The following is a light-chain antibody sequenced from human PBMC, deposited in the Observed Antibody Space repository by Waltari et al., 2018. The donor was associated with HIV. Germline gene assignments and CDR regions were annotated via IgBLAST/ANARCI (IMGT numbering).Light chain of an antibody. J-gene: IGLJ2*01. CDR3: SSFTTSNYLL. V-gene: IGLV2-14*01. CDR1: SRDVGAYDF. Sequence: QSALTQPASVSGSPGQSITVSCTGTSRDVGAYDFVSWYQQPPGTAPKLVIYEVSYRPSGISNRFSGSKSGNTASLTISGLQTEDEADYYCSSFTTSNYLLFGGGTKVTVL. CDR2: EVS.